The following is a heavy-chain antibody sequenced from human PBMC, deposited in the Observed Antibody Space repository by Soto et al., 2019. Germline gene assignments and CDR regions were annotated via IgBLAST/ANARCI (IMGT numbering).Heavy chain of an antibody. V-gene: IGHV4-39*02. Sequence: QLQLQESGPGLVKPSETLSLTCSVSGGSISSTGHYWGWIRQPPGKGLEWIGNIYYAGSPYYNPSPTSRVTISVDTSKNHFSLALTSVTAADTAVYYCARLMGVVTVDYWGQGALVTVSS. CDR2: IYYAGSP. D-gene: IGHD2-21*02. J-gene: IGHJ4*02. CDR1: GGSISSTGHY. CDR3: ARLMGVVTVDY.